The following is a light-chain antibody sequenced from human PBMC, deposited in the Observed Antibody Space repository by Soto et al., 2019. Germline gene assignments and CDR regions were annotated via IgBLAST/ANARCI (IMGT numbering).Light chain of an antibody. V-gene: IGKV1-9*01. CDR3: QQLSRYPLT. Sequence: IQLTQSPSVLSASVGDTVTITCRASQALSNYLAWYQQKQGKAPDLLIYSASTLQSGVPSRFSGSGSETELSITIRALQPEDFETYYCQQLSRYPLTFGGGTKVDIK. J-gene: IGKJ4*01. CDR2: SAS. CDR1: QALSNY.